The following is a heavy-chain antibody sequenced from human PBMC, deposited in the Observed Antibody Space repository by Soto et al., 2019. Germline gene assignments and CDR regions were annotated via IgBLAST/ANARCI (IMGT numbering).Heavy chain of an antibody. J-gene: IGHJ4*02. Sequence: ASVKLSCKARGYTFTGKSMHWLCQATGKGLEWMGWINPNSGGTNYAQKFQGWVTMTRDTFISTAYMELSRLRSDDTAVYYCAIDRNIGMGTIVQLFDYWGKGTPDTVSS. CDR1: GYTFTGKS. CDR3: AIDRNIGMGTIVQLFDY. D-gene: IGHD2-21*01. CDR2: INPNSGGT. V-gene: IGHV1-2*04.